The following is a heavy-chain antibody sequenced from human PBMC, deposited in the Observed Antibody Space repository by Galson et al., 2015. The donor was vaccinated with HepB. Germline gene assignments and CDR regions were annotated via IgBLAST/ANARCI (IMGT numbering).Heavy chain of an antibody. D-gene: IGHD2-2*01. Sequence: SLRLSCAASGFTFSSYWMSWVRQAPGKGLEWVANIKQDGSEKYYVDSVKGRFTISRDNAKNSLYLQMNSLRAEDTAVYYCARDAGYCSSTSCFDAFDIWGQGSMVTVSS. J-gene: IGHJ3*02. CDR2: IKQDGSEK. V-gene: IGHV3-7*03. CDR3: ARDAGYCSSTSCFDAFDI. CDR1: GFTFSSYW.